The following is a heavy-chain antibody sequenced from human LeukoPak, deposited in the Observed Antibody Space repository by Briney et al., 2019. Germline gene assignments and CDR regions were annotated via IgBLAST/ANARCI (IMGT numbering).Heavy chain of an antibody. CDR3: ARETYDSSGSVDY. J-gene: IGHJ4*02. Sequence: GASVKGSCKASGYTFTGDYMHWVRQAPGQGLEWMGWINPNSGGTNYAQKFQGRVTMTRDTSISTAYMELSRLRSDDTAVYYCARETYDSSGSVDYWGQGTLVTVSS. V-gene: IGHV1-2*02. CDR1: GYTFTGDY. D-gene: IGHD3-22*01. CDR2: INPNSGGT.